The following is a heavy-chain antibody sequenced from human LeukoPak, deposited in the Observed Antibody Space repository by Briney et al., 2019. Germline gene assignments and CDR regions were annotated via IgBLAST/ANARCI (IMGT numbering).Heavy chain of an antibody. J-gene: IGHJ4*02. Sequence: GGSLRLSCAAAGFTFSTYAMPWVRQAPGKGLEWVSVVSFSGTRKYYADSVKGRLTISRDNTKNTMYLQMNNLRAEDTTVYYCAKDRGVRPHSKPYYFDYWGQGTLVTVSS. V-gene: IGHV3-30-3*01. CDR2: VSFSGTRK. D-gene: IGHD2-21*01. CDR1: GFTFSTYA. CDR3: AKDRGVRPHSKPYYFDY.